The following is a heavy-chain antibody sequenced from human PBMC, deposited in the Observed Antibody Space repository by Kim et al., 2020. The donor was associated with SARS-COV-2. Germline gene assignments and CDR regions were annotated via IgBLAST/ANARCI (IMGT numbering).Heavy chain of an antibody. D-gene: IGHD2-15*01. Sequence: SETLSLTCTVSGGSISSYYWSWIRQPPGKGLEWIGYIYYSGSTNYNPSLKSRVTISVDTSKNQFSLKLSSVTAADTAVYYCARQGALYCSGGSCYGNYFDYWGQGTLVTVSS. CDR2: IYYSGST. CDR3: ARQGALYCSGGSCYGNYFDY. V-gene: IGHV4-59*08. CDR1: GGSISSYY. J-gene: IGHJ4*02.